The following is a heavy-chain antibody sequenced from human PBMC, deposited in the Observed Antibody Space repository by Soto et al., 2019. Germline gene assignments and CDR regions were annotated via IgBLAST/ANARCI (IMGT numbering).Heavy chain of an antibody. V-gene: IGHV1-69*01. CDR1: GGTFSSYA. D-gene: IGHD2-15*01. CDR3: ARKMGYCSGGSCLVDFDY. J-gene: IGHJ4*02. CDR2: IIPIFGTA. Sequence: QVQLVQSGAEVKKPVSSVKVSCKASGGTFSSYAISWVRQAPGQGLEWMGGIIPIFGTANYAQKFQGRVTITADESTSTAYMELSSLRSEDTAVYYCARKMGYCSGGSCLVDFDYWGQGTLVTVSS.